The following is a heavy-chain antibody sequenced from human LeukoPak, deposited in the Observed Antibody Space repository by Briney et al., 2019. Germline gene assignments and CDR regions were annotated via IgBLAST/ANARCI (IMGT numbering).Heavy chain of an antibody. D-gene: IGHD4-17*01. J-gene: IGHJ6*03. V-gene: IGHV1-18*01. CDR3: ARGVYGDYVRDYYYYMDV. Sequence: ASVKVSCKASGYTSTNYGISWARQAPGQGLEWMGWISINRGNTNYAQKFQGRVSMTTDTSTSTAYMELRGLRSDDTAMYYCARGVYGDYVRDYYYYMDVWGKGTTVTVSS. CDR2: ISINRGNT. CDR1: GYTSTNYG.